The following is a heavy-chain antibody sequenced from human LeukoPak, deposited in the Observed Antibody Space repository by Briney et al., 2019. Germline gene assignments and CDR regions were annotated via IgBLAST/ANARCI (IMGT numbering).Heavy chain of an antibody. CDR3: ARFPRVKSWFDP. J-gene: IGHJ5*02. Sequence: KSSETLSLTCTVSGGSISSGSYYWSWIRQPPGKGLEWIGYIYYSGSTNYNPSLKSRVTISVDTSKNQFSLKLSSVTAADTAVYYCARFPRVKSWFDPWGQGTLVTVSS. CDR2: IYYSGST. CDR1: GGSISSGSYY. V-gene: IGHV4-61*01.